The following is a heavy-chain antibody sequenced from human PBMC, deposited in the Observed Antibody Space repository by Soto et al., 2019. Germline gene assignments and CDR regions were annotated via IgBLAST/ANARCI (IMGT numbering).Heavy chain of an antibody. CDR3: ARVGIAVAGDFDY. Sequence: SETLSLTCAVYGGSFSGYYWSWIRQPPGKGLEWIGEINHSGSTNYNPSLKSRVTISVDTSKNQFSLKLSSVTAADTAVYYCARVGIAVAGDFDYWGQGTLVTVSS. CDR2: INHSGST. CDR1: GGSFSGYY. J-gene: IGHJ4*02. D-gene: IGHD6-19*01. V-gene: IGHV4-34*01.